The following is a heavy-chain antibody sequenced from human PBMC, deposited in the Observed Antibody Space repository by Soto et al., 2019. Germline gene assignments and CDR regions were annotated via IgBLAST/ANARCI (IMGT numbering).Heavy chain of an antibody. D-gene: IGHD2-2*01. J-gene: IGHJ3*02. CDR3: ARRWRYCSSTSCSAALDI. CDR2: MNPNSGNT. Sequence: EASVKVSCKASGYTLTSYDINWVRQATGQGLEWMGWMNPNSGNTGYAQKFQGRVTMTRNTSISTAYMELSSLRSEDTAVYYCARRWRYCSSTSCSAALDIWGQGTMVTVSS. CDR1: GYTLTSYD. V-gene: IGHV1-8*01.